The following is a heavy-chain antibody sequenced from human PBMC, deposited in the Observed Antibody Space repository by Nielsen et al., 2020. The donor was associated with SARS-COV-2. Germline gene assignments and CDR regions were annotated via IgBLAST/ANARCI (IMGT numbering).Heavy chain of an antibody. Sequence: GESLKISCAASGFSFGTYGMHWVRQAPGKGLGWVAVIWYDGSNKYYADSVKGRFTISRDNSKNTLYLQMNSLRAEDTAVYYCARDPHYDILTGPDYWGQGTLVTVSS. CDR2: IWYDGSNK. CDR3: ARDPHYDILTGPDY. V-gene: IGHV3-33*01. D-gene: IGHD3-9*01. CDR1: GFSFGTYG. J-gene: IGHJ4*02.